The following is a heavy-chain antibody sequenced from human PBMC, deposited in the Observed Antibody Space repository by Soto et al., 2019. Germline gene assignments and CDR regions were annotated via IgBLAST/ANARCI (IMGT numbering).Heavy chain of an antibody. J-gene: IGHJ6*04. Sequence: SVKVSCKASGGTFSSYAISCVRQAPGQRLEWMGGIIPIFCSANYAQKFQGRVTITADESPSTAYMELSSLRTEDTAVYYLAGVQPNSSSRPPVYNYYGMDLGGKGTRLTVSS. D-gene: IGHD6-13*01. V-gene: IGHV1-69*13. CDR1: GGTFSSYA. CDR2: IIPIFCSA. CDR3: AGVQPNSSSRPPVYNYYGMDL.